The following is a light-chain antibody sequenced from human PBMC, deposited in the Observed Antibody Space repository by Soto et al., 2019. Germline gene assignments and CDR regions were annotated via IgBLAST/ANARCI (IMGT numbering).Light chain of an antibody. CDR2: GAS. CDR1: QSVSRY. Sequence: EIVLTQSPATLSLSPGERATLSCRASQSVSRYLAWYQQKPGQAPRLLIYGASYRATGIPARFSGRGSGTDFTLTISSLEPEDFAVYYRQQRSNWITFGQGTRLEIK. CDR3: QQRSNWIT. J-gene: IGKJ5*01. V-gene: IGKV3-11*01.